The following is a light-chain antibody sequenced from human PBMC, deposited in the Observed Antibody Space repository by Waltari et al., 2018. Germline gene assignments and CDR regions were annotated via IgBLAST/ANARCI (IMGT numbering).Light chain of an antibody. CDR3: SSYTASNTFL. CDR1: SSDIGGYNY. J-gene: IGLJ2*01. V-gene: IGLV2-11*01. Sequence: QAALTQPPSVSGSPGQSVTISCTGTSSDIGGYNYVSWYQQHPDKAPKLMIYDVNKWPSGVSDRFSGSKSGNTASLTISGLQAEDEADYYCSSYTASNTFLFGGGTRLTVL. CDR2: DVN.